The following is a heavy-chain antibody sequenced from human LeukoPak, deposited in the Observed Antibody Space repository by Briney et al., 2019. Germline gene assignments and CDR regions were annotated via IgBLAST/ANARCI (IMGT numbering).Heavy chain of an antibody. CDR3: ARRDLTPKRFFDW. J-gene: IGHJ4*02. V-gene: IGHV5-51*01. D-gene: IGHD4-23*01. CDR2: TYPGDSDT. Sequence: WESLKISCQASGYTFTNYWIGWVRQMPGKGLEWMGITYPGDSDTKYSPSFQGEVTISADRSTRTAYLQWRSLKASDTAIYYCARRDLTPKRFFDWWGEGTLVIVSS. CDR1: GYTFTNYW.